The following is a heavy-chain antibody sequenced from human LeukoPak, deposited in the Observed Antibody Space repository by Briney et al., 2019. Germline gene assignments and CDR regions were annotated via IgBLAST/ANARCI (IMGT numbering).Heavy chain of an antibody. CDR2: ISGSGGST. D-gene: IGHD3-22*01. V-gene: IGHV3-23*01. Sequence: PGGSLRLSCAASGFTFSSYAMSWVRQAPGKGLEWVSAISGSGGSTYYADSVRGRFTISRDNSKNTLYLQMNSLRAEDTAVYYCAKEGIYYYDSSDRRFDPWGQGTLVTVSS. CDR3: AKEGIYYYDSSDRRFDP. CDR1: GFTFSSYA. J-gene: IGHJ5*02.